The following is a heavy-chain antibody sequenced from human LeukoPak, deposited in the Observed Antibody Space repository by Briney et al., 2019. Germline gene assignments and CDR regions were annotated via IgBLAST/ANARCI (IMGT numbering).Heavy chain of an antibody. CDR1: GYSFTSHW. D-gene: IGHD5-24*01. CDR2: IYPADSDI. J-gene: IGHJ4*02. Sequence: GESLKISCKGSGYSFTSHWIGWVRQIPGKGLEWMGIIYPADSDIRYSPSFQGQVTISADRSTSTAYLQWSSLKASDSAMYYCARYNRDGYNAMGAHDFWGQGTLVTVSS. CDR3: ARYNRDGYNAMGAHDF. V-gene: IGHV5-51*01.